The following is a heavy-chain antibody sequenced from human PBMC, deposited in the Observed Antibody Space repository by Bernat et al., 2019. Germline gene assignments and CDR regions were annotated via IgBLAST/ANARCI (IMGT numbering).Heavy chain of an antibody. CDR2: IFSNDEK. CDR3: ARALYYDSSGYYYAFDI. CDR1: GFSLSNARMG. D-gene: IGHD3-22*01. V-gene: IGHV2-26*01. Sequence: QVTLKESGPVLVKPTETLTLTCTVSGFSLSNARMGVSWIRQPPGKAMEWLAHIFSNDEKSYSTSLKSRLTISKDTSKSQVVLTMTNMDPVDTATYYCARALYYDSSGYYYAFDIWGQGTMVTVSS. J-gene: IGHJ3*02.